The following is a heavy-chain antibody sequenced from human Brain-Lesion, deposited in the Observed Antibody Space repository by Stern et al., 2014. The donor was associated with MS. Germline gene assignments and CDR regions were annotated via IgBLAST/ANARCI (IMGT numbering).Heavy chain of an antibody. CDR3: ATLSPGAGGNYYRHFDY. CDR2: FDPEDGET. CDR1: GYTLTELS. J-gene: IGHJ4*02. Sequence: QMQLVESGAAVKKPGASVKVSCKVSGYTLTELSMHWVRQAPRKGPEWIGGFDPEDGETIYAQKFQGRVTMTEDTSTDTAYMELSSLRSEDTAVYYCATLSPGAGGNYYRHFDYWGQGTLVTVSS. V-gene: IGHV1-24*01. D-gene: IGHD1-26*01.